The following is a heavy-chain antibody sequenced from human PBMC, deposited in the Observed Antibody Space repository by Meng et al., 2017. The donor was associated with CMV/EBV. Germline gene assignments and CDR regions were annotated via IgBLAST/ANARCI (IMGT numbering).Heavy chain of an antibody. Sequence: SVKVSCKASGGTFSSYAISWVRQPPGQGLEWMGGIIPIFGTANYAQKFQGRVTITTDESTSTAYMELSSLRSEDTAVYYCAASNPTYYYYGMDVWGQGTTVTVSS. CDR1: GGTFSSYA. J-gene: IGHJ6*02. V-gene: IGHV1-69*05. CDR2: IIPIFGTA. CDR3: AASNPTYYYYGMDV.